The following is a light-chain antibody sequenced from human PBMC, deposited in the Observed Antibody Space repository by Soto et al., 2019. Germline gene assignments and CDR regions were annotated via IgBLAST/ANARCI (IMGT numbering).Light chain of an antibody. CDR2: GVN. CDR3: NSYTSSSTFV. J-gene: IGLJ1*01. CDR1: TSDVAGYNY. V-gene: IGLV2-14*01. Sequence: QSALTQPASVSASPGQSITISCTGTTSDVAGYNYVSWYQQHPGQAPKLLIYGVNNRPSGISSRFSGSRSGNTASLTISGLQSEDEAEDYCNSYTSSSTFVFGTGTKLTVL.